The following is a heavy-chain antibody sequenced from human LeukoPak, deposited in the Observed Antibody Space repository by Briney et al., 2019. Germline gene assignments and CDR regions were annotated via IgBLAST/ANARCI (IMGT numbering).Heavy chain of an antibody. D-gene: IGHD1-26*01. CDR1: GVSINSGSYY. CDR3: ARVRESYDYYFDY. Sequence: SQTLSLTCTVSGVSINSGSYYWSWIRQPGGRGLEWIGRIYSSESTNYNPSLKSRVTISGDTSKNQFSLKRSSVTAADTAVYCCARVRESYDYYFDYWGQGTLVTVSS. J-gene: IGHJ4*02. CDR2: IYSSEST. V-gene: IGHV4-61*02.